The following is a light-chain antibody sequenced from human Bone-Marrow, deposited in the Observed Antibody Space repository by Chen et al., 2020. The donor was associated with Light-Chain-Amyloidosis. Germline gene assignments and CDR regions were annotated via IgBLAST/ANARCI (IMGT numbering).Light chain of an antibody. J-gene: IGLJ3*02. V-gene: IGLV3-21*02. Sequence: SSVLPQPSSVSVAPGHTATLACGGNNIGSTSVHWYQQTPGQAPLLVVYDDSDRPAGIPERLSGCNSGNTATLTISRGEAGDEADYYCQVWDRSSDRPVFGGGTKLTVL. CDR3: QVWDRSSDRPV. CDR1: NIGSTS. CDR2: DDS.